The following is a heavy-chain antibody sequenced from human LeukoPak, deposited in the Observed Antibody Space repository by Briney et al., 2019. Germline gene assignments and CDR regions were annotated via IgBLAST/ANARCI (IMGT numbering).Heavy chain of an antibody. Sequence: ASVTVSCKASGYTFTGYYMHWVRQAPGQGLEWMGWINPNSGGTNYVQKFQGRVTMTRDTSISTAYMELSRLRSDDTAVYYCAREGCSSTSCYNYYYGMDVWGQGTTVTVSS. CDR1: GYTFTGYY. J-gene: IGHJ6*02. CDR3: AREGCSSTSCYNYYYGMDV. CDR2: INPNSGGT. D-gene: IGHD2-2*02. V-gene: IGHV1-2*02.